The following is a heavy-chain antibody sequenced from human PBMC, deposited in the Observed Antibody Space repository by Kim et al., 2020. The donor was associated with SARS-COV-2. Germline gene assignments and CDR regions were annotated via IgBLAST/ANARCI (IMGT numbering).Heavy chain of an antibody. Sequence: ASVKVSCKVSGGTSSSFTISWVRLAPGQGLEWMGGIFPITGTTDLAQNFRGRLTITADDSTNTIYMELSSLRSEDTAIYYCARGHLWSGHYTYNRLDPWGQGTQVTVSS. CDR3: ARGHLWSGHYTYNRLDP. D-gene: IGHD3-3*02. V-gene: IGHV1-69*13. CDR1: GGTSSSFT. CDR2: IFPITGTT. J-gene: IGHJ5*02.